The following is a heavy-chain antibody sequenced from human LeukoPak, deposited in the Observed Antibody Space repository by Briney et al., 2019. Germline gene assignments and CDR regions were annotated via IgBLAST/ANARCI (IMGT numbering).Heavy chain of an antibody. CDR2: ISDGGGST. D-gene: IGHD3-10*01. CDR1: GFTFSSYA. J-gene: IGHJ4*02. CDR3: AKDGALRGVHDY. V-gene: IGHV3-23*01. Sequence: PGGSLRLSCAASGFTFSSYAMSWVRQAPGKGLVWVSTISDGGGSTYYADSVKGRFTISRDNSKNTLYLQMNSLRAEDTAVYYCAKDGALRGVHDYWGQGTLVTVSS.